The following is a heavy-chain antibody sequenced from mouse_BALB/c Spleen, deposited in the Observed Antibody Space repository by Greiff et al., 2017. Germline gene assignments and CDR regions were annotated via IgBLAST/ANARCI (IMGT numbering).Heavy chain of an antibody. V-gene: IGHV1S132*01. CDR1: GYTFTSYW. Sequence: QVQLQQSGAELVKPGASVKLSCKTSGYTFTSYWIQWVKQRPGQGLGWIGEICPETDTTYYNEKFKGKATLTIDTSSSTAYMQLSSLTSEDSAVYFYARLGVSYGSNYYFDYWGQGTTLTVSA. J-gene: IGHJ2*01. CDR2: ICPETDTT. D-gene: IGHD1-1*01. CDR3: ARLGVSYGSNYYFDY.